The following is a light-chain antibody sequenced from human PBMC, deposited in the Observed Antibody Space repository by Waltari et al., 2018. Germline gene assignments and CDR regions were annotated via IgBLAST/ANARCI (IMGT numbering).Light chain of an antibody. Sequence: CRASQSRSRYLSWYQQKPGKAPKRLISAALNLQSGAPSRFSGSGSGTDFTLTINSLQPEDFATYYCQQSYSTPRTFGQGTKVEIK. V-gene: IGKV1-39*01. CDR3: QQSYSTPRT. CDR1: QSRSRY. J-gene: IGKJ1*01. CDR2: AAL.